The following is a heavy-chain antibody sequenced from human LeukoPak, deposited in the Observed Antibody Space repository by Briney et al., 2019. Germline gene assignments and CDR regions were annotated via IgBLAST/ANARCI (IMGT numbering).Heavy chain of an antibody. Sequence: PGGSLRLPCAASGFTFTNYWMNWLRQAPGKGLEWVANIKQDGGAKNYVDSVKGRFTISRDNAKNSLYLQMNSLRAEDTAVYYCARDPGHYWGQGTLVTVSS. J-gene: IGHJ4*02. CDR2: IKQDGGAK. CDR1: GFTFTNYW. V-gene: IGHV3-7*01. CDR3: ARDPGHY.